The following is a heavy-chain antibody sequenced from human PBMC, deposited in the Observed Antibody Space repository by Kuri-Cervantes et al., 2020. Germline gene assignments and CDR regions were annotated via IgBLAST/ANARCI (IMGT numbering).Heavy chain of an antibody. Sequence: ASVKVSCKASGYTFTGYYMHWVRQAPGQGLEWMGWINPNSGGTNYAQKFRGRVTMTRDTSISTAYMELSRLRSDDTAVDYCASERTDGDYPDYWGQGALVTVSS. CDR2: INPNSGGT. J-gene: IGHJ4*02. V-gene: IGHV1-2*02. CDR3: ASERTDGDYPDY. D-gene: IGHD4-17*01. CDR1: GYTFTGYY.